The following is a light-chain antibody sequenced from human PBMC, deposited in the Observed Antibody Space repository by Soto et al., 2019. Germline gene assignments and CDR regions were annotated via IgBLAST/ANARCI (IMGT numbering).Light chain of an antibody. V-gene: IGKV3-20*01. J-gene: IGKJ4*01. CDR2: VAS. CDR3: QQYGTSSRT. CDR1: QSVSRSY. Sequence: EIAMTQSHTNLLLFQGERATLSCRASQSVSRSYLAWYQQKPGQAPRLLLSVASSRATGIPDRFSGSGSGTDFTLTISRQEPDDFAVYYCQQYGTSSRTFGGGSKVDIK.